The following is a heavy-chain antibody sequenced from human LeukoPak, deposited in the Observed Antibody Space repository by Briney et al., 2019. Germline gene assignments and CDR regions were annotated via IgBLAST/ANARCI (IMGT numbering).Heavy chain of an antibody. J-gene: IGHJ4*02. CDR1: GFTFSSYA. CDR3: AKDRAYDILTGYSGFDY. V-gene: IGHV3-23*01. Sequence: PGGSLRLSCAASGFTFSSYAMSWVRQAPGKGLEWVSAISGSGGSTYYADSVKGRFTISRDNSKNTLYLQMDSLRAEDTAVYYCAKDRAYDILTGYSGFDYWGQGTLVTVSS. CDR2: ISGSGGST. D-gene: IGHD3-9*01.